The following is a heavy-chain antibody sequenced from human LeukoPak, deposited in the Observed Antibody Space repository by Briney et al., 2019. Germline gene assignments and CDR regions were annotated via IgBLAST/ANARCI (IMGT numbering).Heavy chain of an antibody. CDR1: VDSISGYY. CDR2: MYYSGNT. CDR3: ARGKYYFDY. V-gene: IGHV4-59*01. J-gene: IGHJ4*02. Sequence: SETLSLTCTVSVDSISGYYWSWIRQPPGKGLEWIGYMYYSGNTNYNPSLRSRLTTSLDTSKNQFSLKLSSVTAADTAVYYCARGKYYFDYWGQGTLVTVSS.